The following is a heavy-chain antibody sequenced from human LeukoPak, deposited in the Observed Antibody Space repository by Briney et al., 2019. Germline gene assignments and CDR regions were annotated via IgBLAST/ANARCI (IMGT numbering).Heavy chain of an antibody. J-gene: IGHJ3*02. V-gene: IGHV3-48*01. CDR1: GFTFSSYS. Sequence: GGSLRLSCAASGFTFSSYSMNWVRQAPGEGLEWVSYISSSSSTIYYADSVKGRFTISRDNAKNSLYLQMNSLRAEDTAVYYCAREANDAFDIWGQGTMVTVSS. CDR3: AREANDAFDI. CDR2: ISSSSSTI.